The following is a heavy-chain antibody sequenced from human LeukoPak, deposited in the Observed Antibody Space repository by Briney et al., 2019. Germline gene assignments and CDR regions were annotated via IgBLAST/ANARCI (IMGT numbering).Heavy chain of an antibody. D-gene: IGHD5-12*01. Sequence: GRSRRLSCAASGFTFSSYAMHWVRQAPGKGLEWVAVISYDGSNKYYADSVKGRFTISRDNSKNTLYLQMNSLRAEDTAVYYCARDGGGYDNYYYGMDVWGQGTTVTVSS. CDR3: ARDGGGYDNYYYGMDV. J-gene: IGHJ6*02. CDR1: GFTFSSYA. V-gene: IGHV3-30*04. CDR2: ISYDGSNK.